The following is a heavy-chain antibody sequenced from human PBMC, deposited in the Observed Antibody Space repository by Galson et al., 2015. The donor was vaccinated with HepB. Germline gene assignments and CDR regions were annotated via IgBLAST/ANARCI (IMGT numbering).Heavy chain of an antibody. D-gene: IGHD3-22*01. CDR1: GFIFSDYA. CDR2: ISGSGGST. Sequence: SLRLSCAASGFIFSDYALTWVRQVPGKGLEWVSSISGSGGSTYYADSVKGRFTISRDNSKNTLYLQMNSLRAEDTAVYYCARAEYYDSSIILGWGQGTLVTVSS. J-gene: IGHJ4*02. V-gene: IGHV3-23*01. CDR3: ARAEYYDSSIILG.